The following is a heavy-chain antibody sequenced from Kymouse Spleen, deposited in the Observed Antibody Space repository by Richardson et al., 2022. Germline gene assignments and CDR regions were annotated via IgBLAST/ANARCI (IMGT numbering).Heavy chain of an antibody. Sequence: QVQLQQWGAGLLKPSETLSLTCAVYGGSFSGYYWSWIRQPPGKGLEWIGEINHSGSTNYNPSLKSRVTISVDTSKNQFSLKLSSVTAADTAVYYCARGYYGSGSYYNKDYYYGMDVWGQGTTVTVSS. CDR2: INHSGST. CDR3: ARGYYGSGSYYNKDYYYGMDV. J-gene: IGHJ6*02. CDR1: GGSFSGYY. D-gene: IGHD3-10*01. V-gene: IGHV4-34*01.